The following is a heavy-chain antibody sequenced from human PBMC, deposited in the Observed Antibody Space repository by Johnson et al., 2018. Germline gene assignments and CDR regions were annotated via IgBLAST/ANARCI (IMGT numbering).Heavy chain of an antibody. CDR2: ISYDGSHT. CDR3: AKDRDYGDYAYYYGMDV. D-gene: IGHD4-17*01. CDR1: GFTFSSYG. J-gene: IGHJ6*02. Sequence: QVQLVESGGGVVQPGRSLRLSCAASGFTFSSYGLHWVRQAPGKGLEWVAVISYDGSHTYYADSVKGRFTIPRNNSKNTLYPQMNSRRAEDTAVYYCAKDRDYGDYAYYYGMDVWGQGTTVTVSS. V-gene: IGHV3-30*18.